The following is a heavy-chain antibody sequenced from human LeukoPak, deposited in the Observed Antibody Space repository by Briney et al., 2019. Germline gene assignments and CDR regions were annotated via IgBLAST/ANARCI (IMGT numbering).Heavy chain of an antibody. CDR1: GGSISSSSYY. CDR2: IYHSGST. V-gene: IGHV4-39*07. CDR3: ARLYYDSSGYSYYFDY. J-gene: IGHJ4*02. D-gene: IGHD3-22*01. Sequence: SETLSLTCTVSGGSISSSSYYWGWIRQPPGKGLEWIGSIYHSGSTYYNPPLKSRVTIAVETSKNQFSLKLSSVTAADTAVYYCARLYYDSSGYSYYFDYWGQGTLVTVSS.